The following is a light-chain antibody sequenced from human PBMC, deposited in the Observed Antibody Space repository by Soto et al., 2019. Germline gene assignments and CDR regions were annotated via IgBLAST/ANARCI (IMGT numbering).Light chain of an antibody. CDR3: QQYVSSPRT. J-gene: IGKJ2*01. V-gene: IGKV3-20*01. CDR1: QSFGSSY. CDR2: GAS. Sequence: EIVLTQSPGTLSLSPGERATLSCRASQSFGSSYLAWYQQKPGQAPRLLIYGASSRATGIPDRFSGSGSGTDFTLTISRLEPEDFAVYYCQQYVSSPRTFGQGTKLEIK.